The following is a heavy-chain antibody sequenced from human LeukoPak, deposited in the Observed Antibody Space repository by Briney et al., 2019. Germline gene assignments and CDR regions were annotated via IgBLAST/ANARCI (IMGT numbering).Heavy chain of an antibody. Sequence: SETLSLTCSVSGDFITAYYWSWIRQPPGKGLEWIGYVYYTGSTEYNPSLRSRVTISLDMSKQQFSLNLSSVTAADTAVYYCARHPPPYYYDSSGYDYWGQGTLVTVSS. J-gene: IGHJ4*02. V-gene: IGHV4-59*01. CDR2: VYYTGST. D-gene: IGHD3-22*01. CDR3: ARHPPPYYYDSSGYDY. CDR1: GDFITAYY.